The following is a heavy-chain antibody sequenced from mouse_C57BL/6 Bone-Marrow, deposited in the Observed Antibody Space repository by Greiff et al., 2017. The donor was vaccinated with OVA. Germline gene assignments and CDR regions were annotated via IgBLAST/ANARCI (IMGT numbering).Heavy chain of an antibody. Sequence: VQLKESGPELVKPGASVKISCKASGYSFTDYNMNWVKQSNGKSLEWIGVINPNYGTTSYNQKFKGKATLTVDQSSSTAYMQLNSLTSEDSAVYYCANNYYGSSYYYAMDYWGQGTSVTVSS. J-gene: IGHJ4*01. V-gene: IGHV1-39*01. CDR1: GYSFTDYN. CDR2: INPNYGTT. CDR3: ANNYYGSSYYYAMDY. D-gene: IGHD1-1*01.